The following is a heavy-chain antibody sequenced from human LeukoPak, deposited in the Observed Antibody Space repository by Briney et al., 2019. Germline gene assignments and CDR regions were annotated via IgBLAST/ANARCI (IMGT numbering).Heavy chain of an antibody. V-gene: IGHV3-74*01. J-gene: IGHJ4*02. CDR1: GFTFSAYW. D-gene: IGHD1-1*01. CDR2: INKDASIT. Sequence: GGSLRLSCEASGFTFSAYWMHWIRQVPGKGLVWVSSINKDASITRYADSVKGRFTISRDNAGNTLYVEMNSLRAEDTAVYYCARAASAYNSDYYFDYWGQGTLVTVSS. CDR3: ARAASAYNSDYYFDY.